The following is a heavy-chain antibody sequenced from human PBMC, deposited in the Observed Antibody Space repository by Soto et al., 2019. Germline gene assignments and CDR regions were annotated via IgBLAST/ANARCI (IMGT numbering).Heavy chain of an antibody. CDR3: ARGRGSREDYYYYYMDV. CDR1: GGTFSSYT. D-gene: IGHD2-15*01. V-gene: IGHV1-69*02. J-gene: IGHJ6*03. Sequence: ASVKVSCKASGGTFSSYTISWVRQAPGQGLEWMGRIIPILGIANYAQKFQGRVTITADKSTSTAYMELSSLRSEDTAVYYCARGRGSREDYYYYYMDVWGKGTTVTVSS. CDR2: IIPILGIA.